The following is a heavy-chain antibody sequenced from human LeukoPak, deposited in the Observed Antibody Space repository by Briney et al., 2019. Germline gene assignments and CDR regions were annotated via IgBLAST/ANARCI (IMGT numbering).Heavy chain of an antibody. D-gene: IGHD1-26*01. CDR2: ISGSGGNT. CDR1: GFTFSSYA. V-gene: IGHV3-23*01. CDR3: AKTTDSGSYNFDY. Sequence: GGSLRLSCAASGFTFSSYAMSWVRQAPGKGLEWVSTISGSGGNTYYADSVRGRFTISRDNSKNTLFLQMNSLRAEDTAVYYCAKTTDSGSYNFDYWGQGTLVTVSS. J-gene: IGHJ4*02.